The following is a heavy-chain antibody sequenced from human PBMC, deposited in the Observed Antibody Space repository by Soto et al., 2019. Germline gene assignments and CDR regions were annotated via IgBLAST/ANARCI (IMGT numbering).Heavy chain of an antibody. V-gene: IGHV1-46*01. CDR3: ARGRGGGYGLDV. CDR2: INPTGGGT. D-gene: IGHD3-16*01. J-gene: IGHJ6*02. Sequence: ASVKVSCEASGYTFTSYFMHWVRQAPGQGLEWMGIINPTGGGTRYAPRFQGRVTMTRDTSTSTDFMELSSLIYEDTAVYFCARGRGGGYGLDVWGQGTTVTVSS. CDR1: GYTFTSYF.